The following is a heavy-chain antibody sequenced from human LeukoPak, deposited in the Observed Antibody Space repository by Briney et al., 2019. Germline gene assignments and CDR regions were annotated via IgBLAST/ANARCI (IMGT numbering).Heavy chain of an antibody. CDR2: ISTNGGNT. CDR1: GFTFSSYA. V-gene: IGHV3-64D*09. J-gene: IGHJ6*02. Sequence: GGSLRLSCAASGFTFSSYAMSWVRQAPGKGLEYVSSISTNGGNTYYAGSVRGRFTISRDNSKNTLYLQVSSLRPEDTAVYYCVKSPSDGMDVWGQGTTVTVSS. CDR3: VKSPSDGMDV.